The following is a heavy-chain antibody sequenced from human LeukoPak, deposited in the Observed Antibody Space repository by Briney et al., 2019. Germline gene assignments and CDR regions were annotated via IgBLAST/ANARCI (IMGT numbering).Heavy chain of an antibody. CDR1: GFTFSSYG. CDR3: ADLGITMIGGV. CDR2: IKQDGSEK. J-gene: IGHJ6*03. Sequence: GGALRLSCAASGFTFSSYGMSWLGQAPGKGLEGVANIKQDGSEKYYVDSVTGRFTISRDNAKNSLYLQMNSLRAEDTAVYYCADLGITMIGGVWGKGTTVTISS. V-gene: IGHV3-7*01. D-gene: IGHD3-10*02.